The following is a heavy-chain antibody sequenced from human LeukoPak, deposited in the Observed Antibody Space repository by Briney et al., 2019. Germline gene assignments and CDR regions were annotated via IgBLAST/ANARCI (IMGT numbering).Heavy chain of an antibody. CDR1: GYTLTSYG. V-gene: IGHV1-18*01. Sequence: ASVKVSRKASGYTLTSYGISWVRQAPGQGLEWMGWISAYNGNTNYAQKLQGRVTMTTDTSTSTAYMELRSLRSDDTAVYYCARGILLWFGELSHFDYWGQGTLVIVSS. J-gene: IGHJ4*02. CDR2: ISAYNGNT. CDR3: ARGILLWFGELSHFDY. D-gene: IGHD3-10*01.